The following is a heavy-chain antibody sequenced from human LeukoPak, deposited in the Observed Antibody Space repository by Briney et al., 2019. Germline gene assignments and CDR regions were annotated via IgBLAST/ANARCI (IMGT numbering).Heavy chain of an antibody. J-gene: IGHJ4*02. Sequence: ASVKVSCKASGYTFTSYDINWVRQATGQGFEWMGWMNPNSGNTGYAQKFQGRVTITRNTSISTAYMELSSLRSEDTAVYYCARAGSYYYDSSGYYYWGQGTLVTVSS. CDR3: ARAGSYYYDSSGYYY. CDR1: GYTFTSYD. CDR2: MNPNSGNT. D-gene: IGHD3-22*01. V-gene: IGHV1-8*03.